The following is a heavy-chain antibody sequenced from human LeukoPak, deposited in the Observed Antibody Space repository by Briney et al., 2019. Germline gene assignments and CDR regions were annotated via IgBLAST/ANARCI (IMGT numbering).Heavy chain of an antibody. CDR1: GFIFSTYT. V-gene: IGHV3-21*01. CDR2: LSSSSSYI. Sequence: GGSLRLSCAASGFIFSTYTMNWFGQGPGKGLGWVSSLSSSSSYIYYADSVKGRFTISRDNANNSLYLQMNSLRAEDTAVYYCARDAGSYGFGIDHWGEGTLVTVSS. J-gene: IGHJ4*02. CDR3: ARDAGSYGFGIDH. D-gene: IGHD5-18*01.